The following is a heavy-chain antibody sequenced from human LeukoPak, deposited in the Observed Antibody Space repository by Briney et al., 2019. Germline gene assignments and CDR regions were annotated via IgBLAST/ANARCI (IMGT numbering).Heavy chain of an antibody. CDR3: AKDRAWYYYYGMDV. V-gene: IGHV3-30*18. CDR1: GFTFSSYG. D-gene: IGHD3-10*01. Sequence: PGGSLRLSCAASGFTFSSYGMHWVRQAPGKGLEWVAVISYDGSNKYYADSVKGRFTISRDNSKNTPYLQMNSLRAEDTAVYYCAKDRAWYYYYGMDVWGQGTTVTVSS. J-gene: IGHJ6*02. CDR2: ISYDGSNK.